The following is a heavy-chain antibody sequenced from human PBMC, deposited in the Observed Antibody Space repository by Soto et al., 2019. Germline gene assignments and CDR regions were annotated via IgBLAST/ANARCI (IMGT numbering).Heavy chain of an antibody. CDR2: VSGNNGAS. Sequence: QVQLMQSGTEVKKPGASVTVSCKASGYTSADFGISWVRQAPGQGLEWMGWVSGNNGASNPAPKVQGRITMTSDTSTGVSYTALRSLRSDDTAIYYCVRDQRYFRVNGNWFDSWGQGTLVSVSS. CDR3: VRDQRYFRVNGNWFDS. CDR1: GYTSADFG. V-gene: IGHV1-18*04. J-gene: IGHJ5*01. D-gene: IGHD1-1*01.